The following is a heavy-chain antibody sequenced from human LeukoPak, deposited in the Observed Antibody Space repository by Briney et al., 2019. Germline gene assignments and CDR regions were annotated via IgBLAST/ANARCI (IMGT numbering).Heavy chain of an antibody. CDR3: ARQGYYDFSGQDY. J-gene: IGHJ4*02. CDR1: GYTFTAYW. V-gene: IGHV5-51*01. Sequence: GESLKISCEASGYTFTAYWIGWVRQRPGKGLEWMGIIYPGDSDTRYSPSFQGQVTISADKSISTAYLQWSSLKASDTAIHYCARQGYYDFSGQDYWGQGTLVTVSS. CDR2: IYPGDSDT. D-gene: IGHD3-22*01.